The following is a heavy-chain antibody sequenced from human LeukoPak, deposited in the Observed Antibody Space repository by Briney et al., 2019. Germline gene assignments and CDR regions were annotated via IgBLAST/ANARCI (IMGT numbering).Heavy chain of an antibody. CDR2: IYYSGST. V-gene: IGHV4-39*01. J-gene: IGHJ2*01. CDR3: ARHMGLGNWGFHWYFDL. D-gene: IGHD7-27*01. Sequence: KPSETLSLTCTVSGGSISSSSYYWGWIRQPPGKGLEWIGSIYYSGSTYYNPSLKSRVTISVDTSKNQFSLKLSSVTAADTAVYYCARHMGLGNWGFHWYFDLWGRGTLVTVSS. CDR1: GGSISSSSYY.